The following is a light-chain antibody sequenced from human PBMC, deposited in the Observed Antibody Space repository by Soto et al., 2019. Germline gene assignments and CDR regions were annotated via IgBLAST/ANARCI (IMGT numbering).Light chain of an antibody. J-gene: IGKJ1*01. V-gene: IGKV1-6*01. Sequence: AIQMTQSPSSLSASVGDRVTISCRASQGIRNDLAWYQQKPGKAPKILIFAASNLQSGVPSRFSGSGSGTDFTLPISRLQPEDFATYYCLQLYNFAWTFGQGAKVEIK. CDR2: AAS. CDR1: QGIRND. CDR3: LQLYNFAWT.